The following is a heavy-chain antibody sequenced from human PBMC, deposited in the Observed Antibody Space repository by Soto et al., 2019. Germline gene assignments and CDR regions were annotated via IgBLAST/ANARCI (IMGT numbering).Heavy chain of an antibody. CDR1: GYTFTGYY. V-gene: IGHV1-2*04. CDR3: ARDLSSSSWKYYYYYGMDV. Sequence: ASVKVSCKASGYTFTGYYMHWVRQAPGQGLEWMGWINPNSGGTNYAQKFQGWVTMTRDTSISTAYMELSRLRSDDTAVYYCARDLSSSSWKYYYYYGMDVSGQGTTVTVSS. D-gene: IGHD6-13*01. J-gene: IGHJ6*02. CDR2: INPNSGGT.